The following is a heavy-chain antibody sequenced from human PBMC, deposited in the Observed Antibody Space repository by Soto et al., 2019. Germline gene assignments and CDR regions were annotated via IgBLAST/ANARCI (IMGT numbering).Heavy chain of an antibody. Sequence: QITLKESGPTLVKPTQTLTLTCTFSGFSLSTSGVGVGWIRQPPGKALEWLALIYWDDDKRYSPSLKSRLTITKDTSKTQVVLTMTNMDPVDTATDYCAHIRGGSLSFDIWGQGTMVTVSS. CDR1: GFSLSTSGVG. V-gene: IGHV2-5*02. CDR2: IYWDDDK. CDR3: AHIRGGSLSFDI. D-gene: IGHD1-26*01. J-gene: IGHJ3*02.